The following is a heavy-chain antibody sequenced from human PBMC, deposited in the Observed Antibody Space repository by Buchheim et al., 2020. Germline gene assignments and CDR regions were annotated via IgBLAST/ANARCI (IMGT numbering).Heavy chain of an antibody. V-gene: IGHV4-34*01. J-gene: IGHJ6*04. D-gene: IGHD3-3*01. Sequence: QVQLQQWGAGLLKPSETLSLTCAVYGGSFSGYYWSWIRQPPGKGLEWIGEINHSGSTNYNPSLKSRVTISVDTSKNQFSLKLSSVTAADTAVYYCARSTIFGVVIPSMDVWGKGT. CDR3: ARSTIFGVVIPSMDV. CDR1: GGSFSGYY. CDR2: INHSGST.